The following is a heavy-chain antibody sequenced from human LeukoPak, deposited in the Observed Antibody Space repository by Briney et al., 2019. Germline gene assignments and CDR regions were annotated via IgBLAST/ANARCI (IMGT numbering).Heavy chain of an antibody. D-gene: IGHD3-9*01. J-gene: IGHJ4*02. CDR3: AKGPPLRYFDWLSLYYFDY. V-gene: IGHV3-30*02. Sequence: PGGSLRLSCAASGFTFSSYAMHWVRQAPGKGLEWVAFIRYDGSNKYYADSVKGRFTISRDNSKNTLYLQMNSLRAEDTAVYYCAKGPPLRYFDWLSLYYFDYWGQGTLVTVSS. CDR1: GFTFSSYA. CDR2: IRYDGSNK.